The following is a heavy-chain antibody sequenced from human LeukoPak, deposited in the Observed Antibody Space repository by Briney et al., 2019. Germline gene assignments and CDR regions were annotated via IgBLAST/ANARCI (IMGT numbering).Heavy chain of an antibody. CDR1: GGTFISYA. CDR3: ASYQQWLVKGTFDY. Sequence: SVKVSCKASGGTFISYAISWVRQAPGQGREWMGGIIPIFGTANYAQKFQGRVTITADESTSTAYMELSSLRSEDTAVYYCASYQQWLVKGTFDYWGQGTLVTVSS. J-gene: IGHJ4*02. CDR2: IIPIFGTA. V-gene: IGHV1-69*01. D-gene: IGHD6-19*01.